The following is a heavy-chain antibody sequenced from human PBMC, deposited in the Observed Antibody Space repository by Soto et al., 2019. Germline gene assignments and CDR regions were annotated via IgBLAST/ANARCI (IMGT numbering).Heavy chain of an antibody. J-gene: IGHJ4*02. CDR3: ARGSIAAAGTVYYFDY. CDR1: GGSISSYY. V-gene: IGHV4-59*01. D-gene: IGHD6-13*01. Sequence: QVQLHESGPGLVKPSETLSLTCTVSGGSISSYYWSWIRQPPGKGLEWIGYIYYSGSTNYNPSLKSRVTISVDTSKNQFSLKLSSVTAADTAVYYCARGSIAAAGTVYYFDYWGQGTLVTVSS. CDR2: IYYSGST.